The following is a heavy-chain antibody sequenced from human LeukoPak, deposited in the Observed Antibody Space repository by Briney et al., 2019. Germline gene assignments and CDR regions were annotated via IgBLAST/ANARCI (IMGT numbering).Heavy chain of an antibody. CDR3: ARDRLSSTWCFDY. J-gene: IGHJ4*02. D-gene: IGHD6-13*01. V-gene: IGHV3-21*01. CDR2: ISSSSSYI. Sequence: GGSLRLSCAASGFTFSSHSMNWVRQAPGKGLEWVSSISSSSSYIYYADSVRGRFTISRDNAKNSLYLQMNSLRAEDTAVYYCARDRLSSTWCFDYWGQGTLVSVSS. CDR1: GFTFSSHS.